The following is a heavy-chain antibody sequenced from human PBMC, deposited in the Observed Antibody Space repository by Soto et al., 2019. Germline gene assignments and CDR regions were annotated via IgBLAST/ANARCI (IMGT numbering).Heavy chain of an antibody. CDR1: GYSFTSYH. D-gene: IGHD4-4*01. Sequence: ASVKVSCKASGYSFTSYHIHWVRQAPGQGLEWMGIINPSGGSTTYAQRLQGRVTMTRDTSTNTIYMELNSLRSDDTAVYYCARDTGGNWFDPWGQGTLVTVSP. V-gene: IGHV1-46*04. CDR3: ARDTGGNWFDP. J-gene: IGHJ5*02. CDR2: INPSGGST.